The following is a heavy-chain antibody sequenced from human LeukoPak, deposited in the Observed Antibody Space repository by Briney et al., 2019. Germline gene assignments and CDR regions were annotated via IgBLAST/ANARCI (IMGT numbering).Heavy chain of an antibody. CDR2: ISSSSSYI. D-gene: IGHD3-10*01. J-gene: IGHJ5*02. Sequence: PGGSLRLSCAASGFTFSSYAMSWVRQAPGKGLEWVSSISSSSSYIYYADSVKGRFTISRDNAKNSLYLQMNSLRAEDTAVYYCARVASGSYNWFDPWGQGTLVTVSS. V-gene: IGHV3-21*01. CDR3: ARVASGSYNWFDP. CDR1: GFTFSSYA.